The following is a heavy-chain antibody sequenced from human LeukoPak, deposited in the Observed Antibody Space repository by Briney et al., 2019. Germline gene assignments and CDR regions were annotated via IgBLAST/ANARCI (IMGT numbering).Heavy chain of an antibody. J-gene: IGHJ5*02. D-gene: IGHD2-8*01. CDR3: ARVPLDANWFAP. CDR2: INHSGST. V-gene: IGHV4-34*01. CDR1: GGSFSGYY. Sequence: SETLSLTCAVYGGSFSGYYWSWIRQPPGKGLEWIGEINHSGSTNYNPSLKSRVTISVDTSKNQFSLKLSSVTAADTAVYYCARVPLDANWFAPWGQGTLVTVSS.